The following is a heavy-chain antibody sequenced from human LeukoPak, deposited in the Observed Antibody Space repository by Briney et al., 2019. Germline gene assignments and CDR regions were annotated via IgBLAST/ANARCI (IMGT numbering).Heavy chain of an antibody. Sequence: PGGSLRLSCAASAFTFSSYAMSWVRQAPGKGLEWVSSISTSDGTTYYADSVKGRFTISRDNSKNTLYLQMNSLRAEDTAVYYCARAGITMAPRLASNWGQGTLVTVSS. D-gene: IGHD3-3*01. J-gene: IGHJ4*02. CDR1: AFTFSSYA. V-gene: IGHV3-23*01. CDR2: ISTSDGTT. CDR3: ARAGITMAPRLASN.